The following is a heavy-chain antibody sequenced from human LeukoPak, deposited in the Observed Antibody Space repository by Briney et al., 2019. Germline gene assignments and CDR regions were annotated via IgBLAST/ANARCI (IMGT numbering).Heavy chain of an antibody. D-gene: IGHD3-3*01. CDR1: GYTFTGNY. J-gene: IGHJ4*02. CDR2: INPNSGDT. CDR3: ARDVGDSWSAFDY. Sequence: ASEKVSCKASGYTFTGNYMHWVRQAPGQGLEWMGWINPNSGDTNYAQKFQGRVTMTRDTSISTAYMELSSLRSDDTAVYYCARDVGDSWSAFDYWGQGTLVTVSS. V-gene: IGHV1-2*02.